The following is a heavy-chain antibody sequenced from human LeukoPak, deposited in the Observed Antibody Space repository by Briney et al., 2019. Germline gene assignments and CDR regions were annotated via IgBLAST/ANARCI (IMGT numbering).Heavy chain of an antibody. CDR3: ARMHRYSPSLAFDF. D-gene: IGHD1-1*01. CDR1: GFSLSTRGIC. CDR2: IDWDDDK. Sequence: ESGPTLVNPTQTLTLTCTFSGFSLSTRGICVTWIRQPPGKALEWLARIDWDDDKFYSTSLKTRLTISKDTSKNQAVLTMTNMDPVDTATYYCARMHRYSPSLAFDFWGQGTMVTVSS. V-gene: IGHV2-70*17. J-gene: IGHJ3*01.